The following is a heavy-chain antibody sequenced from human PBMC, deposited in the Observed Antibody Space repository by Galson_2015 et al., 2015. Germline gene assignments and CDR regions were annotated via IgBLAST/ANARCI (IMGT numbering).Heavy chain of an antibody. V-gene: IGHV3-30*18. CDR1: GFTFSSYG. D-gene: IGHD5-18*01. CDR2: ISYDGSNK. J-gene: IGHJ5*02. Sequence: SLRLSCAASGFTFSSYGMHWVRQAPGKGLEWVAVISYDGSNKYYADSMKGRFTISRDNSKNTLYLQMNSLRAEDTAVYYCAKEEGLSYGYTWGQGTLVTVSS. CDR3: AKEEGLSYGYT.